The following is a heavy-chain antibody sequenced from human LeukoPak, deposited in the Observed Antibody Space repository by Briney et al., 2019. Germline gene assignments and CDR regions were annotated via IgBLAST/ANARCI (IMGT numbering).Heavy chain of an antibody. D-gene: IGHD3-10*01. CDR2: INHSGST. CDR3: ARRLGRKFGERFYYYHYLDV. Sequence: SETLSLTCAVYGGSFSGYYWSWIRQPPGKGLEWIGEINHSGSTKYNPSLKNQVTISVDTAKNQFSLKLSSVTAADTAVYYCARRLGRKFGERFYYYHYLDVWGKGTTVTISS. V-gene: IGHV4-34*01. CDR1: GGSFSGYY. J-gene: IGHJ6*03.